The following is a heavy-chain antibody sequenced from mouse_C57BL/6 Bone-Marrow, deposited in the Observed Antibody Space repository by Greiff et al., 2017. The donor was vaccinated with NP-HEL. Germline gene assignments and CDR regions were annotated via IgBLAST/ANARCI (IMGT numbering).Heavy chain of an antibody. V-gene: IGHV1-54*01. CDR3: ARSHYYGSSYGYFDV. CDR1: GYAFTNYL. CDR2: INPGSGGT. Sequence: VQLVESGAELVRPGTSVKVSCKASGYAFTNYLIEWVKQRPGQGLEWIGVINPGSGGTNYNEKFKGKATLTADKSSSTAYMQLSSLTSEDSAVYFCARSHYYGSSYGYFDVWGTGTTVTVSS. D-gene: IGHD1-1*01. J-gene: IGHJ1*03.